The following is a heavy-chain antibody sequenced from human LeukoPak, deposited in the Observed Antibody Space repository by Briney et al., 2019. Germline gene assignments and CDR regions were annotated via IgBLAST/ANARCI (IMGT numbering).Heavy chain of an antibody. J-gene: IGHJ4*02. CDR3: ARWYVWGSPVDY. V-gene: IGHV3-11*01. CDR1: GFTFSDYY. CDR2: ISSSGSTI. D-gene: IGHD3-16*01. Sequence: GGSLRLSCAASGFTFSDYYMSWIRQAPGKGLEWVSYISSSGSTIYYADSVRGRFTISRDNAKNSLYLQMNSLRAEDTAVYYCARWYVWGSPVDYWGQGTLVTVSS.